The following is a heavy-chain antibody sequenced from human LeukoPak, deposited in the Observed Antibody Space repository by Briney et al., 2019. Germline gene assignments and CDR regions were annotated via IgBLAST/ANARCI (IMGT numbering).Heavy chain of an antibody. J-gene: IGHJ4*02. V-gene: IGHV3-23*01. CDR3: ATVRGLRPVYYFDY. CDR1: XXXXXXXX. D-gene: IGHD3-16*01. Sequence: PGGSLRLSSAASXXXXXXXXXXXVXXXXXXXXXXXXXXXGXXGSTNYXDSVKGRXTISRANSRNTLYLQMNSLRAEDTXVYYCATVRGLRPVYYFDYWGQGTLVTVSS. CDR2: XXGXXGST.